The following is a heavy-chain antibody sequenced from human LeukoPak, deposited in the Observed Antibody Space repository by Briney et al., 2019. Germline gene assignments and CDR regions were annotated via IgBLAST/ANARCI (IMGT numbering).Heavy chain of an antibody. D-gene: IGHD5-18*01. Sequence: QPGGSLRLSCAASGFTISSYAMSWVRQAPGQGLEWVSAVSGSCGSTYYADSVKGRFTISRDNSKNTLYLQINSLRAEDTAVYYCAKVPLGGYSYGWAPFDYWGQGTLVTVSS. CDR3: AKVPLGGYSYGWAPFDY. J-gene: IGHJ4*02. V-gene: IGHV3-23*01. CDR1: GFTISSYA. CDR2: VSGSCGST.